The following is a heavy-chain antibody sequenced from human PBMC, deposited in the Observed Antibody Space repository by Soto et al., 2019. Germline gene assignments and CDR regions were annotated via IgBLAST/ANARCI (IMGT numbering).Heavy chain of an antibody. V-gene: IGHV3-23*01. Sequence: PGGSLRLSSAASGVTLSTYAMNWVRQAPGKGLEWVATISVSGGSTFHADSVKGRFTISRDNSKNTLYLQMNSLRAEDTAVYYCVIDPYYHDSSGPRWFDYWGQGILVTVSS. J-gene: IGHJ4*02. CDR1: GVTLSTYA. CDR2: ISVSGGST. D-gene: IGHD3-22*01. CDR3: VIDPYYHDSSGPRWFDY.